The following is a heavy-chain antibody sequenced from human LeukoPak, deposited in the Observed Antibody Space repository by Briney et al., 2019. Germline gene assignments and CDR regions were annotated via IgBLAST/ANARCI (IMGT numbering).Heavy chain of an antibody. J-gene: IGHJ4*02. CDR2: VTDSGGTT. V-gene: IGHV3-23*01. D-gene: IGHD1-26*01. CDR3: AKLWRGSYPRYFDY. CDR1: GFTFRSYA. Sequence: GGSLRLSCEASGFTFRSYAMSWVRQAPGKGLKWVSVVTDSGGTTFYADSVKGRFTISRDNSKNTLYLQMNSPSAEDSAIYYCAKLWRGSYPRYFDYWGQGALVTVSS.